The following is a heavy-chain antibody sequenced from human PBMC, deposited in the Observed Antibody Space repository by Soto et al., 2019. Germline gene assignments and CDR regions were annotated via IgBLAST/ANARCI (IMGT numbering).Heavy chain of an antibody. CDR1: GGTFSSYA. J-gene: IGHJ6*02. Sequence: QVQLVQSGAEVKNPGSSVKVSCKASGGTFSSYAISWVRQAPGQGLEWMGGIIPIFGTANYAQKFQGRVTITADKATSTAYMELSSLRAEDTAVYYCASGGITMVRGAPPFPMDVWGQGTTVTVSS. V-gene: IGHV1-69*06. CDR2: IIPIFGTA. CDR3: ASGGITMVRGAPPFPMDV. D-gene: IGHD3-10*01.